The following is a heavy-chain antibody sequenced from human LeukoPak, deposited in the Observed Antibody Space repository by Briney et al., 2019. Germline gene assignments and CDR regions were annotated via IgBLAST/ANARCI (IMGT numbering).Heavy chain of an antibody. D-gene: IGHD3-10*01. CDR2: IKSKTDGGTT. V-gene: IGHV3-15*01. CDR3: SGELLADYFDY. CDR1: GFTFSNAW. J-gene: IGHJ4*02. Sequence: GGPLRLSSAASGFTFSNAWMSWVRQAPGKGLEWVGRIKSKTDGGTTDYAAPVKGRFTISRDDSKNTLYLQMNSLKTEDTAVYYCSGELLADYFDYWGQGTLVTVSS.